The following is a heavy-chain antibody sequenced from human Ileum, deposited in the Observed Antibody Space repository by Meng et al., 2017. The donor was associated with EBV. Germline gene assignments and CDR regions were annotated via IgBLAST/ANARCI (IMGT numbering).Heavy chain of an antibody. CDR1: GGSFSGYY. CDR2: INHSGST. Sequence: QVQLQQWGAGLLKPSETLSLTCAVYGGSFSGYYWSWIRQPPGKGLEWIGEINHSGSTNYNPSLKSRVNISLDTSKNQFSLKLSSVTAADTAVYYCARYRLQNDYGDQLYYFDYLGQGTLVNVSS. V-gene: IGHV4-34*01. D-gene: IGHD4-17*01. CDR3: ARYRLQNDYGDQLYYFDY. J-gene: IGHJ4*02.